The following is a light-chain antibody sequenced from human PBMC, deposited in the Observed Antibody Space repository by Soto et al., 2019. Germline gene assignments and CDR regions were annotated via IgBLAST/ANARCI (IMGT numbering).Light chain of an antibody. CDR2: SVS. CDR3: QHYGTSLWT. V-gene: IGKV3-20*01. Sequence: EIVLTQSPGILSLSPGERATLSFRASQSVSGHLAWYQQKPGQAPRLLIYSVSSRATGIPDRFSGSGSGTDFTLTITRLEPEDFAVYYCQHYGTSLWTFGQGTKVDI. J-gene: IGKJ1*01. CDR1: QSVSGH.